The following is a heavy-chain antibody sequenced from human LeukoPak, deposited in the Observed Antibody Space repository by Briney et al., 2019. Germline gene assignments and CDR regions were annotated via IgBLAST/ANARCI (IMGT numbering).Heavy chain of an antibody. CDR3: AKGQELTIFGVVCDY. CDR1: GFTVSANY. Sequence: GGSLRLSCAASGFTVSANYMTWVRQAPGKGLEWVSGISWNSGSIGYADSVKGRFTISRDNAKNSLYLQMNSLRAEDTALYYCAKGQELTIFGVVCDYWGQGTLVTVSS. V-gene: IGHV3-9*01. D-gene: IGHD3-3*01. CDR2: ISWNSGSI. J-gene: IGHJ4*02.